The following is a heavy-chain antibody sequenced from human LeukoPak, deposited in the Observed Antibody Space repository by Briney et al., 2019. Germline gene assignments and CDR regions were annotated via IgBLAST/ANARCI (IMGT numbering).Heavy chain of an antibody. CDR3: ARLRDGYSDY. J-gene: IGHJ4*02. V-gene: IGHV5-51*01. CDR2: IYPGASDT. CDR1: GYTFTNYW. Sequence: GESLKISCRGSGYTFTNYWIGWVRQMPGKGLEWMGIIYPGASDTRYSPSFQGQVTIPADKSISTASLQWSSLKASDTAMYYCARLRDGYSDYWGQGSLVTVSS. D-gene: IGHD5-24*01.